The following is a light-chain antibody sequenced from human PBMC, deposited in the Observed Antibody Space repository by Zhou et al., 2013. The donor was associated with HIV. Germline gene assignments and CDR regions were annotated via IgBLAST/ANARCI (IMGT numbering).Light chain of an antibody. J-gene: IGKJ2*01. CDR1: QGISSH. CDR2: TAS. V-gene: IGKV1-39*01. Sequence: DIQMTQSPSSVSASVGDRVTITCRASQGISSHLNWYQQKTGKAPKLLIYTASSLHSGVPSRFSGSGSGTDFTLTISSLQPEDFASYYCQQSYSTPYTFGQGTNLEIK. CDR3: QQSYSTPYT.